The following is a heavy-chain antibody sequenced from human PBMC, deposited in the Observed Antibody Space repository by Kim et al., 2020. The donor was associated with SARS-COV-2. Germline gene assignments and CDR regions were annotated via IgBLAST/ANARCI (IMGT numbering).Heavy chain of an antibody. CDR1: DFLFSLYW. Sequence: GGSLRLSCAASDFLFSLYWMHWVRQVPGKGLVWVSRISSDGSSTSYADSVKGRFTISRDNAKNTLYLQMNSLRAEDTAVYFCTRDRHVAGHDYYGLDVGG. J-gene: IGHJ6*01. D-gene: IGHD3-16*01. CDR2: ISSDGSST. CDR3: TRDRHVAGHDYYGLDV. V-gene: IGHV3-74*01.